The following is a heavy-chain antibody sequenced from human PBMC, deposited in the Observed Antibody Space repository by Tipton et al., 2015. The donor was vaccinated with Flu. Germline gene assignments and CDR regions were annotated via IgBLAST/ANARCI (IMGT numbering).Heavy chain of an antibody. Sequence: SLRLSCAASGFTFDDYAMHWVRQAPGKGLEWVSGISWNSGSIGYADSVKGRFTISRDNAKNSLYLQMNSLRAEDTALYYCAKEPGDCSSTSCYFRRLGESYFDHWGQGTLVTVSS. J-gene: IGHJ4*02. D-gene: IGHD2-2*01. CDR2: ISWNSGSI. CDR3: AKEPGDCSSTSCYFRRLGESYFDH. V-gene: IGHV3-9*01. CDR1: GFTFDDYA.